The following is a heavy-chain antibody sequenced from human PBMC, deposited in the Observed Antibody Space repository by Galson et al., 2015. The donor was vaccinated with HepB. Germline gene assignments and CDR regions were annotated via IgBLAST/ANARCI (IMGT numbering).Heavy chain of an antibody. V-gene: IGHV1-69*13. CDR2: IIPIFGTA. CDR1: GGTFSSYA. CDR3: ARGPSRVVAATMGWFDP. Sequence: SVKVSCKASGGTFSSYAISWVRQAPGQGLEWMGGIIPIFGTANYAQKFQGRVTITADESTSTAYMELSSLRSEDTAVYYCARGPSRVVAATMGWFDPWGQGTLVTVSS. D-gene: IGHD2-15*01. J-gene: IGHJ5*02.